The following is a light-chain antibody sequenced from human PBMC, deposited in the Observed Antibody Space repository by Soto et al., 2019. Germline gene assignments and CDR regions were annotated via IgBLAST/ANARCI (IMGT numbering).Light chain of an antibody. J-gene: IGLJ2*01. Sequence: QPVLTQPRSVSGSPGQSVTISCTGTSTDVGGYNYVSWYQQYPGKAPKLMISDVSERPSGVPDRFSGSKSGNTASLTISGLQAEDEADYYCCSYAGTYTLVFGGGTKLTVL. CDR3: CSYAGTYTLV. CDR2: DVS. CDR1: STDVGGYNY. V-gene: IGLV2-11*01.